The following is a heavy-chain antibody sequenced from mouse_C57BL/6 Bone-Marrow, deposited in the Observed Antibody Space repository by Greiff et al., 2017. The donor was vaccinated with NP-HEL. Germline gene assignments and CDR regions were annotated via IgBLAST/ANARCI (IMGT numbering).Heavy chain of an antibody. D-gene: IGHD2-3*01. J-gene: IGHJ3*01. CDR3: SSGYCVAY. CDR2: IYPGSGNT. Sequence: QVQLQQSGAELVRPGASVTLSCKASGYTFTDYYINWVKQRPGQGLEWIAMIYPGSGNTYYNEKFKGKATLTAEKSSSPAYMQLSSLTSEDSAVYFCSSGYCVAYWGQGTLVTVSA. CDR1: GYTFTDYY. V-gene: IGHV1-76*01.